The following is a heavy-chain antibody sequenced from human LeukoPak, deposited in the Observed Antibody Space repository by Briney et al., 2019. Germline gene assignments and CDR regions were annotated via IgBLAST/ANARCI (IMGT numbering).Heavy chain of an antibody. D-gene: IGHD3-10*01. CDR2: IIPILGIA. CDR1: GGTFSSYA. J-gene: IGHJ3*02. V-gene: IGHV1-69*04. Sequence: ASVKVSCKASGGTFSSYAISWVRQAPGQGLEWMGRIIPILGIANYAQKFQGRVTITADKSTSTAYMELSSLRSEDTAVYYCATTYYYGSGSFRGPDTHHAFDIWGQGTMVTVSS. CDR3: ATTYYYGSGSFRGPDTHHAFDI.